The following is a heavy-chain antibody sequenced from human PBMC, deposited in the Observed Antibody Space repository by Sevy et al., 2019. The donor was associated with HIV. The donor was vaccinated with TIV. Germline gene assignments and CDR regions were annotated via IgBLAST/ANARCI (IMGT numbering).Heavy chain of an antibody. V-gene: IGHV5-51*01. Sequence: GESLKISCKASGYSFTSSWIGWVRQMPGKGLEWMGIIYTTDSDARYSPSLEGQVTISVDKSISTAYLQWSSLKALDTAMYYCARRGASGGWYHFDYWGQGTLVTVSS. CDR1: GYSFTSSW. CDR2: IYTTDSDA. CDR3: ARRGASGGWYHFDY. D-gene: IGHD6-19*01. J-gene: IGHJ4*02.